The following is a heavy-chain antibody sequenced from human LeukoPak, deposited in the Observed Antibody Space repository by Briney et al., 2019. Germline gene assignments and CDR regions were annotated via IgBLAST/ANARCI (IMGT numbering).Heavy chain of an antibody. CDR1: GYRFSKYW. Sequence: GESLKISCTASGYRFSKYWIGWVRQTPGKGLEWMGFIYSDESLIRYSPSFEGQVTISADNSINTAYLQRNSLKASDTAMYYCGRYGLSGNGYTSYFYYGMDFWGQGTAVTVSS. J-gene: IGHJ6*02. D-gene: IGHD5-24*01. CDR3: GRYGLSGNGYTSYFYYGMDF. V-gene: IGHV5-51*01. CDR2: IYSDESLI.